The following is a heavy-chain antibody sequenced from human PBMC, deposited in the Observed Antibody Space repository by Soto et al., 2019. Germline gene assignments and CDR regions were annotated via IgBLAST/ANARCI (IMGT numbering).Heavy chain of an antibody. CDR3: ARDPSPFDYYYAMDV. J-gene: IGHJ6*02. V-gene: IGHV4-30-4*01. D-gene: IGHD3-16*01. CDR2: IFSSGTA. Sequence: SQTLSLTCTVSGDSISSGNKYWSWILKAPRKGLEWIGYIFSSGTAYYNPALKSRLTMSLDTSQNQFSLRLASVTDADSAVYYCARDPSPFDYYYAMDVWGQGTTVTVSS. CDR1: GDSISSGNKY.